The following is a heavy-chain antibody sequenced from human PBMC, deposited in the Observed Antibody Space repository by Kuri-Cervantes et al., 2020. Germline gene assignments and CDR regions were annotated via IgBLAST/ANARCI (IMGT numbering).Heavy chain of an antibody. J-gene: IGHJ5*02. V-gene: IGHV4-4*02. CDR2: IYHSGST. CDR1: GGSISSSNW. D-gene: IGHD3-10*01. Sequence: SETLSLTCAVSGGSISSSNWWSWVRQPPGKGLEWIGEIYHSGSTNYNPSLKSRVTISVDTSKNQFSLKLSSVTAADTAVYYCARGNVRYYGSGSYYNLHNWFDPWGQGTLVTVSS. CDR3: ARGNVRYYGSGSYYNLHNWFDP.